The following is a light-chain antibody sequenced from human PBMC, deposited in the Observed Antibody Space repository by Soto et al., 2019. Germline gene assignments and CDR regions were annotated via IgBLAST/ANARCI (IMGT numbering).Light chain of an antibody. CDR2: GAS. CDR3: HQYGSSSWT. V-gene: IGKV3-20*01. Sequence: EIVLTQSPATLSLSPGETATLSCRASQSVRNYLAWYQQKPGQAPRLLIYGASSRATGIPDRFSGSGSGTDFTLTISRLEPEDFAVYDCHQYGSSSWTFGQGTKVDIK. J-gene: IGKJ1*01. CDR1: QSVRNY.